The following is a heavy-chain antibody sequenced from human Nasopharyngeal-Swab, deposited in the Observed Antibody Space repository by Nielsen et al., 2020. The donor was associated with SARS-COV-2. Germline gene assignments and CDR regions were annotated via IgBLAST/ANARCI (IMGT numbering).Heavy chain of an antibody. CDR3: ARPLVAARPLSAHKSMDV. D-gene: IGHD6-6*01. CDR1: GGSFSGYY. Sequence: SETLSLTCAAYGGSFSGYYWSWIRQPPGKGLEWIGEINHSGSTNYNPSLESRVTISVDTSKNQFSLKLSSVTAADTAVYYCARPLVAARPLSAHKSMDVWGKGTTVTVSS. J-gene: IGHJ6*03. V-gene: IGHV4-34*01. CDR2: INHSGST.